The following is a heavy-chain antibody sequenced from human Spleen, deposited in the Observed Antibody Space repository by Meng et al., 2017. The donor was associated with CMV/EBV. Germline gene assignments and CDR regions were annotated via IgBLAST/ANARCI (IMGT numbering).Heavy chain of an antibody. CDR1: GGTFSSYA. Sequence: QVQRVQSGAEVKKPGSSVKVSCKASGGTFSSYAISWVRQAPGQGLEWMGGIIPIFGTANYAQKFQGRVTITADESTSTAYMELSSLRSEDTAVYYCARNGDILTGESYYFDYWGQGTLVTVSS. CDR3: ARNGDILTGESYYFDY. V-gene: IGHV1-69*12. D-gene: IGHD3-9*01. J-gene: IGHJ4*02. CDR2: IIPIFGTA.